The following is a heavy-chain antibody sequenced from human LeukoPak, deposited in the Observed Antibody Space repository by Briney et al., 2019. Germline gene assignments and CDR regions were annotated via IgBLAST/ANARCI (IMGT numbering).Heavy chain of an antibody. CDR3: ARGARYSYAVYNLDY. CDR1: GGSISSSSYY. CDR2: IYYSGST. V-gene: IGHV4-39*01. Sequence: PSETLSLTCTVSGGSISSSSYYWGWIRQPPGKGLEWIGSIYYSGSTYYNPSLKSRVTISVDTSKNQFSLKLSSVTAADTAVYYCARGARYSYAVYNLDYWGQGTLVTVSS. D-gene: IGHD5-18*01. J-gene: IGHJ4*02.